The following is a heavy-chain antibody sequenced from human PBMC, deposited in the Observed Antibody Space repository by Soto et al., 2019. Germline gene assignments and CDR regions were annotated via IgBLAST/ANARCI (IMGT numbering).Heavy chain of an antibody. CDR3: ARMDIVATISDYYYYMDV. J-gene: IGHJ6*03. CDR2: ISAYNGNT. D-gene: IGHD5-12*01. Sequence: ASVKVSCKASGHTFTSYGISWVRQAPGQGLEWMGWISAYNGNTNYAQKLQGRVTMTTDTSTSTAYMELRSLRSDDTAVYYCARMDIVATISDYYYYMDVWGKGTTVTVSS. CDR1: GHTFTSYG. V-gene: IGHV1-18*01.